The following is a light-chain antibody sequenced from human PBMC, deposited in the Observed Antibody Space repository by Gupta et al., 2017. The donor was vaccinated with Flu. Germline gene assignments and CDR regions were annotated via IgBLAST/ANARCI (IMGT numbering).Light chain of an antibody. J-gene: IGKJ2*01. V-gene: IGKV2-28*01. CDR2: LGS. CDR3: MQALQTSYT. CDR1: QSLLHSNGYNY. Sequence: DIVMTQSPLSLPVTPGEPASISCRSSQSLLHSNGYNYLDWYLQKPGQSPQLQIYLGSNRASGVPDRFSGSGSGTDFTLKISRVEAEDVGVYYCMQALQTSYTFGQGTKLEIK.